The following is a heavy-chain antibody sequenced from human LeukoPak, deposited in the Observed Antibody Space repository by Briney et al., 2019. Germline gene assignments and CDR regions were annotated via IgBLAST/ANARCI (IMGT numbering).Heavy chain of an antibody. Sequence: ASVKVSCKASGYTFTSYDINWVRQATGRGLEWMGWMKPNIGNTGYAQKFQGRVTMTRNTSISTAYMELSSLRSEDTAVYYCARVILVRGVIHYYYYGMDVWGQGTTVTVSS. J-gene: IGHJ6*02. D-gene: IGHD3-10*01. CDR3: ARVILVRGVIHYYYYGMDV. CDR2: MKPNIGNT. CDR1: GYTFTSYD. V-gene: IGHV1-8*01.